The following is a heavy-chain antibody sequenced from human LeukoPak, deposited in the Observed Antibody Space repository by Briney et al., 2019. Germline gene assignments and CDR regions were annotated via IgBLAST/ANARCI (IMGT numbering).Heavy chain of an antibody. V-gene: IGHV3-23*01. CDR1: GITFRNYA. D-gene: IGHD3-22*01. J-gene: IGHJ5*02. Sequence: PGGSLRLSCAASGITFRNYALSWVRQAPGKGLEWVSSIGGGGGTTYYADSVKGRFTISRDSSKTTLYLQMNSLRVEDTAVYYCAKVGYYYDSSGYYHNWFDPWGQGTLVTVSS. CDR3: AKVGYYYDSSGYYHNWFDP. CDR2: IGGGGGTT.